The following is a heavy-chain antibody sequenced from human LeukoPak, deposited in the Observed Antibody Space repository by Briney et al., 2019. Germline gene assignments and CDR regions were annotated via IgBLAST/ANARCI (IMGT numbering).Heavy chain of an antibody. CDR3: AKDRGYSSGWNAEYFQH. Sequence: PGGSLRLSCAASGFTFSSYAMSWVRQAPGKGLEWVSAISGSGGSTYYADSVKGRFTISRDNSKNTLYLQMNSLRAEDTAVYYCAKDRGYSSGWNAEYFQHWGQGTLVTVSS. CDR1: GFTFSSYA. D-gene: IGHD6-19*01. J-gene: IGHJ1*01. V-gene: IGHV3-23*01. CDR2: ISGSGGST.